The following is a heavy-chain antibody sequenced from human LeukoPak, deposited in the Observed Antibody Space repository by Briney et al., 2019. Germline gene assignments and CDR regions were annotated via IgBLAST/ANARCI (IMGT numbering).Heavy chain of an antibody. CDR2: INHSGST. CDR3: ARAAIAAAGTTRNFDY. CDR1: GGSFSGHH. V-gene: IGHV4-34*01. Sequence: SETLSLTCVVHGGSFSGHHWSWIRQSPGKGLEWIGEINHSGSTNYNPSLKSRVTISVDTSKNQFSLELSSVTAADTAVYYCARAAIAAAGTTRNFDYWGQGTLVTVSS. J-gene: IGHJ4*02. D-gene: IGHD6-13*01.